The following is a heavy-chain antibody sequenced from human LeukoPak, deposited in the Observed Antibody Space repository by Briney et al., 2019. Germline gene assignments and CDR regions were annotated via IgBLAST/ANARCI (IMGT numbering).Heavy chain of an antibody. Sequence: SETLSLTCTVSGGSISSGSYYWSWIRQPAGKGLEWIGRIYTSGSTNYNPSLKSRVTISVDTSKNQFSLKLSSVTAADTAVYYCARGNLIRDGYSIDYWGQGTLVTVSS. D-gene: IGHD5-24*01. CDR3: ARGNLIRDGYSIDY. CDR2: IYTSGST. J-gene: IGHJ4*02. V-gene: IGHV4-61*02. CDR1: GGSISSGSYY.